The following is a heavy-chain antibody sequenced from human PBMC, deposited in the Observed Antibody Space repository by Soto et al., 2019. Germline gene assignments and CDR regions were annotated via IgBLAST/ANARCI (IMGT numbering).Heavy chain of an antibody. V-gene: IGHV3-53*01. J-gene: IGHJ4*02. CDR1: GFTVSRSY. CDR3: ARGLVGSTTAFDY. Sequence: PGGSLRLSCAASGFTVSRSYMSWVRQAPGKGLEWVSSIYTPGSTYYADSVKGRFTISRDNSKDTVYLQMNGLRVEDTAVYYCARGLVGSTTAFDYWGQGSLVTVSS. CDR2: IYTPGST. D-gene: IGHD1-26*01.